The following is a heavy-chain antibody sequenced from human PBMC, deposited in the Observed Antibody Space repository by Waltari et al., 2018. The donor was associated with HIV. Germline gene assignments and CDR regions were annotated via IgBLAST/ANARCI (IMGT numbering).Heavy chain of an antibody. CDR1: GGSMTSSSYY. CDR3: ARSFSGYSNYFDP. CDR2: MSYSGST. D-gene: IGHD4-4*01. J-gene: IGHJ5*02. Sequence: QLQLQESGPGLVKSSETLSLTCTVSGGSMTSSSYYWGWIRQPPGKGLEWIGSMSYSGSTYNNASLRSRLTISVDTSKNQFSLKLTSVTAADTAMYYCARSFSGYSNYFDPWAQGTLVTVSS. V-gene: IGHV4-39*01.